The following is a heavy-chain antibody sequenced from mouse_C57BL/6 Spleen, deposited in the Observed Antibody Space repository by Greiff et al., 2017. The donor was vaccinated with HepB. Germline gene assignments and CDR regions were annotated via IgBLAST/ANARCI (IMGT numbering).Heavy chain of an antibody. V-gene: IGHV1-54*01. D-gene: IGHD6-5*01. Sequence: QVQLQQSGAELVRPGTSVKVSCKASGYAFTNYLIEWVKQRPGQGLEWIGVINPGSGGTNYNEKFKGKATLTADKSSSTAYMQLNSLTSEDSAVYFCARLCSYAMDYWGQGTSVTVSS. CDR1: GYAFTNYL. CDR2: INPGSGGT. CDR3: ARLCSYAMDY. J-gene: IGHJ4*01.